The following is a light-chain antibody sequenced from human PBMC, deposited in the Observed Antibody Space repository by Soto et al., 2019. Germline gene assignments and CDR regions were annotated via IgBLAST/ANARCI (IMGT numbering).Light chain of an antibody. Sequence: QSALTQPASVSGSPGQSITISCTGTSSDVGSYTYVSWYQQHPGKAPKLMIYDVSNRPSGVSNRFSGSKSGNTASLTISGLQAEDEADYDCSSYTSSSTYVFGTGTKVTVL. CDR1: SSDVGSYTY. V-gene: IGLV2-14*03. CDR2: DVS. CDR3: SSYTSSSTYV. J-gene: IGLJ1*01.